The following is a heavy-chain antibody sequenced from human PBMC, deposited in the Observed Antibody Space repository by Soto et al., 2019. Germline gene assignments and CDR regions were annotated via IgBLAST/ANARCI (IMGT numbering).Heavy chain of an antibody. CDR2: IYPGDSDT. CDR1: GYSFTSYW. V-gene: IGHV5-51*01. D-gene: IGHD2-15*01. Sequence: PGESLKISCKGSGYSFTSYWIGWVRQMPGKGLEWMGIIYPGDSDTRYSPSFQGQVTISADKSISTAYLQWSSLKASDTAMYYCARLPGGVVVVAATGNDAFDIWGQGTMVTVSS. J-gene: IGHJ3*02. CDR3: ARLPGGVVVVAATGNDAFDI.